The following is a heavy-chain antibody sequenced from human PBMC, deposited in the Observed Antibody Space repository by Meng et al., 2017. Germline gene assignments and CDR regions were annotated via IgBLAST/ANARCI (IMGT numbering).Heavy chain of an antibody. V-gene: IGHV1-2*02. CDR1: GYTFTGYY. D-gene: IGHD3-9*01. CDR3: ARPQTYYDILTGYSRYYYYGMDV. J-gene: IGHJ6*02. CDR2: INPNSGGT. Sequence: ASVKVSCKASGYTFTGYYMHWVRQAPGQGLEWMGWINPNSGGTNYAQKFQGRVTMTRDTSISTAYMELRSLRSDDTAVYYCARPQTYYDILTGYSRYYYYGMDVWGQGTTVTVSS.